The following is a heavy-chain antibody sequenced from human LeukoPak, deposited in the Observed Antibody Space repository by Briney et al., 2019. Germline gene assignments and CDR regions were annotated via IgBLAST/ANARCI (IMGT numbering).Heavy chain of an antibody. CDR2: ISSSSSTI. Sequence: GGSLRLSCAASGFTFSSYSMNWVRQAPGKGLEWVSYISSSSSTIYYADSVKGRFTISRDDAKNSLYLQMNSLRAEDTAVYYCARGSYYGSGSYYNSEFDYWGQGTLVTVSS. J-gene: IGHJ4*02. D-gene: IGHD3-10*01. CDR3: ARGSYYGSGSYYNSEFDY. CDR1: GFTFSSYS. V-gene: IGHV3-48*04.